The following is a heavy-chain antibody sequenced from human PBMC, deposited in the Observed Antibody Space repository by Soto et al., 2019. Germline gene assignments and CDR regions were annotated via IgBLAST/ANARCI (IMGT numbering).Heavy chain of an antibody. V-gene: IGHV3-15*07. CDR1: GFSFTNAW. CDR2: IKRKADGETA. D-gene: IGHD1-1*01. CDR3: TTGVAGYNPFDY. Sequence: EVQLVESGGGLVKPGGSLRLSCVASGFSFTNAWMIWVRQSPGKGLEWVGHIKRKADGETADYATPVKGRFTISRDDSKNTVYLQMHSLKPEDTGVYYCTTGVAGYNPFDYWGQGTLVTVSS. J-gene: IGHJ4*02.